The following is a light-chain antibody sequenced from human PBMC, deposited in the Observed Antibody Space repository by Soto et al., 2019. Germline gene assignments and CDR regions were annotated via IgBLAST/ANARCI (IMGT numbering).Light chain of an antibody. CDR2: DTS. CDR3: QQYGNSPT. CDR1: QSVSSSY. V-gene: IGKV3-20*01. J-gene: IGKJ1*01. Sequence: EIVLTQSPGTLSLSPGERDTLSCRASQSVSSSYLAWYQQKPGQAPRLLIYDTSSRATGIPDRFSGSKSGTDFTLTISRLEPEDFAVYYCQQYGNSPTFGQGTKVDIK.